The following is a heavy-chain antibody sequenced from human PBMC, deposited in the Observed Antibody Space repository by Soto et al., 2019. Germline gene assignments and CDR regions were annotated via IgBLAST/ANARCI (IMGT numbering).Heavy chain of an antibody. J-gene: IGHJ4*02. Sequence: QVQLQESGPGLVKPSETLSLTCNVSGGSISSYYWRWVRQSPGKGLEWIGYFYYSGNTNYKPSLKRRVTISIHMSKNQISLKLTSVTAADTAVYYCAALPRYWGQGTLVTVSS. CDR1: GGSISSYY. D-gene: IGHD6-6*01. V-gene: IGHV4-59*01. CDR2: FYYSGNT. CDR3: AALPRY.